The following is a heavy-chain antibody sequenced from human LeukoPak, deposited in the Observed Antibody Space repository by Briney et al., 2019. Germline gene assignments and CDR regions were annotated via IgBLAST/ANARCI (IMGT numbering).Heavy chain of an antibody. CDR2: ISYDGSNK. CDR1: GFTFSSYG. D-gene: IGHD1-26*01. V-gene: IGHV3-30*03. Sequence: GGSLRLSCAASGFTFSSYGMHWVRQAPGKGLEWVAVISYDGSNKYYADSVKGRFTISRDNSKNTLYLQMNSLRAEDTAVYYCARSWSGGYDYWGQGTLVTVSS. J-gene: IGHJ4*02. CDR3: ARSWSGGYDY.